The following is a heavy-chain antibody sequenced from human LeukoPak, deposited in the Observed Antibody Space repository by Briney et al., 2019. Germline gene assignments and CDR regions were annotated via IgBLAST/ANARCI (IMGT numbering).Heavy chain of an antibody. CDR1: GGSISSSSYY. J-gene: IGHJ4*02. CDR2: IYYSGST. V-gene: IGHV4-39*01. Sequence: SETLSLTCTVSGGSISSSSYYWGWIRQPPGKGLEWIGSIYYSGSTYYNPSLKSRVTISVDTSKNQFSLKLSSVTAADTAVYYCASLHSSDYYYYFDYWGQGTLVTVSS. CDR3: ASLHSSDYYYYFDY. D-gene: IGHD3-22*01.